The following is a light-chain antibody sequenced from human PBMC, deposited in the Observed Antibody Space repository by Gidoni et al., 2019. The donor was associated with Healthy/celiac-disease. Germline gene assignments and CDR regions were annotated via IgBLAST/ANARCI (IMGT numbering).Light chain of an antibody. Sequence: VGDRVTITCRARQSISSWLAWYQQKPGKAPKLLIYKASSLESGVPSRFSGSGSGTEFTLTISSLQPDDFATYYCQQYNSYETFGQGTKVEIK. J-gene: IGKJ1*01. CDR3: QQYNSYET. V-gene: IGKV1-5*03. CDR2: KAS. CDR1: QSISSW.